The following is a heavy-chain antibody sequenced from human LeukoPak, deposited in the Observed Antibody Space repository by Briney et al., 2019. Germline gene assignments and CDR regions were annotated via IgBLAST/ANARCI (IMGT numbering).Heavy chain of an antibody. Sequence: SETLSLTCTVSGGSISSYYWSWIRQPAGKGLEWIGHIYTSGSTNYNPSLKGRVTMSVDTSKNQFSLKLSSVTAADTAVYYCARETYYYGSGSYFTWGQGTLVTVSS. V-gene: IGHV4-4*07. CDR1: GGSISSYY. J-gene: IGHJ5*02. CDR3: ARETYYYGSGSYFT. CDR2: IYTSGST. D-gene: IGHD3-10*01.